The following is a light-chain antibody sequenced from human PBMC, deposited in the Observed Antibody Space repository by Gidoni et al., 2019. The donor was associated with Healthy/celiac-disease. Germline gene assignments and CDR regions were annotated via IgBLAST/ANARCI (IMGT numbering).Light chain of an antibody. J-gene: IGKJ5*01. CDR1: QSISSY. V-gene: IGKV1-39*01. Sequence: DIQLTQSPSSLSASVGDRVTITCRASQSISSYLNWYQQKPGKAPKLLIYAASSLQSGVPSRFSGSGSGTDFTLTISSLQPEDFATYYCQQSYSTSITFXQXTRLEIK. CDR2: AAS. CDR3: QQSYSTSIT.